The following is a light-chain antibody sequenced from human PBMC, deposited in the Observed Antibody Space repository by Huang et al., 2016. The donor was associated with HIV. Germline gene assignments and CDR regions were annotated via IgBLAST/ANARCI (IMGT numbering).Light chain of an antibody. CDR3: QQYNNWPPGT. J-gene: IGKJ1*01. V-gene: IGKV3-15*01. CDR2: GAF. Sequence: EIVMTQSPATLSVSPGERATLSCRASQSVSSNLAWDQQKPGQAPRLLIYGAFTRATGIPARFSGSGSGTEFTLTISSLQSEDFAVYYCQQYNNWPPGTFGQGTKVEIK. CDR1: QSVSSN.